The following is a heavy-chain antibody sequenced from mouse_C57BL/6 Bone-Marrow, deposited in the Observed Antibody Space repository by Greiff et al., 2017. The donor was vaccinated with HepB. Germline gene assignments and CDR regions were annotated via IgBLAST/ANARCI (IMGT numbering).Heavy chain of an antibody. CDR1: GYTFTDYY. Sequence: EVQLQQSGPVLVKPGASVKMSCKASGYTFTDYYMNWVKQSHGKSLEWIGVINPYNGGTSYNQKFKGKATLPVDKSSSTAYMELNSLTSEDSAVYYCARGEILRWKAMDYWGQGTSVTVAS. J-gene: IGHJ4*01. D-gene: IGHD1-1*01. V-gene: IGHV1-19*01. CDR2: INPYNGGT. CDR3: ARGEILRWKAMDY.